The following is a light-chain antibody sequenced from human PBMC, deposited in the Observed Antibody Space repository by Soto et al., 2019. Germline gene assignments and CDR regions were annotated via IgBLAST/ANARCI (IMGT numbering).Light chain of an antibody. J-gene: IGLJ2*01. CDR1: SSDVGGYNY. CDR3: SSFTSISTLT. CDR2: EVT. V-gene: IGLV2-14*01. Sequence: QSALTQPRSVSGSPGQSVTISCTGTSSDVGGYNYVSWYQQHPGTAPTLIIYEVTNRPSGVSNRFSGSNSGNTASLTISGLQAEDESYYYCSSFTSISTLTFGGGTKLTVL.